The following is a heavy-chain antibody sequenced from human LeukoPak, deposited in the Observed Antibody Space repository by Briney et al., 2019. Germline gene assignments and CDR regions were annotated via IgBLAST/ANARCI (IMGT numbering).Heavy chain of an antibody. CDR2: INQDSSDI. CDR3: ARHDSSGHYFDY. Sequence: GGSLRLSCVDSGLTLSNYWMTWVRQAPGKGLEWMANINQDSSDIHYVDSVRGRFTISRDNAKNSVYLQMNSLRAEDTAVYYCARHDSSGHYFDYWGQGTLVTVSS. V-gene: IGHV3-7*05. CDR1: GLTLSNYW. J-gene: IGHJ4*02. D-gene: IGHD3-22*01.